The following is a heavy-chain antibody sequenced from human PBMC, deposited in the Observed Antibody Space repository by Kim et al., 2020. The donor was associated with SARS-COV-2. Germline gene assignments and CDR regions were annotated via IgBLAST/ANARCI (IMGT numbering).Heavy chain of an antibody. Sequence: SETLSLTCTVSGASVTTYYWTWIRQSAGKGLEWIGRIYTSGNTTYNPSLKSRVIMSLDTSKNYFSLKLTSVTTADTAVYYCARHGSWFDPWYQGSVVTVSS. CDR1: GASVTTYY. V-gene: IGHV4-4*07. CDR3: ARHGSWFDP. D-gene: IGHD3-10*01. J-gene: IGHJ5*02. CDR2: IYTSGNT.